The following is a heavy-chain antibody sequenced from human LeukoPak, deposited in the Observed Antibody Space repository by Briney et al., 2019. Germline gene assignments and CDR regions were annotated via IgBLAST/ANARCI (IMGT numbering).Heavy chain of an antibody. CDR2: IIPIFGTA. CDR1: GGTFSSYA. V-gene: IGHV1-69*13. Sequence: SVKVSCKASGGTFSSYAISWVRQVPGQGLEWMGGIIPIFGTANFAQKFQGRITITADDSTSTAYMELSSLRSEDTAVYYCARVYLKRDYYDSSAYFSFDYWGQGTLVTVSS. D-gene: IGHD3-22*01. J-gene: IGHJ4*02. CDR3: ARVYLKRDYYDSSAYFSFDY.